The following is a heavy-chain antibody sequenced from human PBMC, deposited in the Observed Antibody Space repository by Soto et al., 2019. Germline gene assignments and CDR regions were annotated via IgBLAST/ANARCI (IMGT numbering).Heavy chain of an antibody. J-gene: IGHJ4*02. Sequence: QVQLVESGGGVVQPGRSLRLSCAASGFTFSSYGMHWVRQAPGKGLEWVAVISYDGSSRYYADSVKGRFTISRDNSKNTLYLQMNSLRAEDTAVYYCAKPPGGWYPPFDSWGQGTLVTVSS. D-gene: IGHD6-19*01. CDR2: ISYDGSSR. CDR3: AKPPGGWYPPFDS. V-gene: IGHV3-30*18. CDR1: GFTFSSYG.